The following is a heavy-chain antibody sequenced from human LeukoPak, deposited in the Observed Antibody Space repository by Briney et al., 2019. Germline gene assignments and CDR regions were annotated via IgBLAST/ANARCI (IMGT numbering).Heavy chain of an antibody. Sequence: ETLSLTCTVSGGSISSYYWSWVRQAPGKGLEWVSAISGSGGSTYYADSVKGRFTISRDNSKNTLYLQMNSLRAEDTAVYYCAKAEYYYDSSAPGYWGQGTLVTVSS. CDR1: GGSISSYY. V-gene: IGHV3-23*01. CDR2: ISGSGGST. D-gene: IGHD3-22*01. J-gene: IGHJ4*02. CDR3: AKAEYYYDSSAPGY.